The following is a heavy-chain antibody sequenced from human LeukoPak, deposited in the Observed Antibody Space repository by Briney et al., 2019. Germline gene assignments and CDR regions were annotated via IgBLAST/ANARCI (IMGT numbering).Heavy chain of an antibody. D-gene: IGHD4-17*01. CDR3: AKDKYGDFDWYFDL. Sequence: PGGSLRLSCAASGFTFDDYAMHWVRQAPGKGLEWVSGISWNSGSIGYADSVKGRFTISRDNAKNSLYLQMNSLRAEDTALYYRAKDKYGDFDWYFDLWGRGTLVTVSS. J-gene: IGHJ2*01. CDR2: ISWNSGSI. CDR1: GFTFDDYA. V-gene: IGHV3-9*01.